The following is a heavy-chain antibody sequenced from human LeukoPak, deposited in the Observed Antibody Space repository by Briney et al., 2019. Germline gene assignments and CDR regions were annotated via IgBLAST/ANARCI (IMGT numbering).Heavy chain of an antibody. CDR1: GDSVSSNSAA. CDR3: ARATLRFEIDY. V-gene: IGHV6-1*01. J-gene: IGHJ4*02. D-gene: IGHD3-16*01. CDR2: TYYGSKWYY. Sequence: SQTLSLTCAISGDSVSSNSAAWNWSRKSPSRRLEWLGRTYYGSKWYYDYAVSVRSRITINPDTSKNQFSLQLNSVTPEDTAVYYCARATLRFEIDYWGQGTVVTVSS.